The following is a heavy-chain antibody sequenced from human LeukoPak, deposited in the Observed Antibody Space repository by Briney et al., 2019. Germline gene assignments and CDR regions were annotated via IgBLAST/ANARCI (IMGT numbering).Heavy chain of an antibody. V-gene: IGHV4-59*08. CDR1: GGYISGHH. Sequence: PSETLSLTYTVSGGYISGHHWTWIRQPPGTGLEWIGYFYDSGDFNYNPSLKSRVTIWMDMSNNQFSLTMSSVTAADTAMYYCARLLRPGGRKGDAFDIWGQGTLVTVSS. CDR3: ARLLRPGGRKGDAFDI. D-gene: IGHD1-26*01. J-gene: IGHJ3*02. CDR2: FYDSGDF.